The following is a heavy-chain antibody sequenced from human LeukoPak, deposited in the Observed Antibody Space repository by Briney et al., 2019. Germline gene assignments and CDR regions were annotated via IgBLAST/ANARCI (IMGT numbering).Heavy chain of an antibody. Sequence: GGSLRLSCAVSGLTFSTYGMHWVRQAPGKGLEWVAVISFDGSNKYYADSVKGRFTISRDNAKNSLYLQMNSLRAEDTAVYYCARDPLPTTYPHDLYYFDYWGQGTLVTVSS. CDR3: ARDPLPTTYPHDLYYFDY. CDR2: ISFDGSNK. D-gene: IGHD1-1*01. V-gene: IGHV3-30*03. CDR1: GLTFSTYG. J-gene: IGHJ4*02.